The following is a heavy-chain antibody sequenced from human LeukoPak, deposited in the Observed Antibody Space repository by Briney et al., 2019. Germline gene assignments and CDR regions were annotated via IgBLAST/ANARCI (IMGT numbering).Heavy chain of an antibody. Sequence: GGSLRLSCVASGFTFNNYAMSWVRQAPGKGLEWVSVISGSGGSTYYADSVKGRFTISRDNSKNTLYLQMNSLRAEDTAVYYCAKDLGISGRAGFEFWGQGTLVTVSS. V-gene: IGHV3-23*01. CDR2: ISGSGGST. J-gene: IGHJ4*02. CDR1: GFTFNNYA. CDR3: AKDLGISGRAGFEF.